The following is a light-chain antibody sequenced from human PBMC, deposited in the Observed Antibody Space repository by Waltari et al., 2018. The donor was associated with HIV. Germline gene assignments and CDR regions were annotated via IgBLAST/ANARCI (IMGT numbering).Light chain of an antibody. CDR2: AAS. CDR3: QQSSGVPPYT. V-gene: IGKV1-39*01. Sequence: DIQMTQSPSSLSSSVGDRVTIPCRAGQNISNYLNWYQQKAGKAPKLLIYAASSVQSGVPSRFSGSGSVTDFTLTISSLQPEDCATYYCQQSSGVPPYTFGQGTKLELK. J-gene: IGKJ2*01. CDR1: QNISNY.